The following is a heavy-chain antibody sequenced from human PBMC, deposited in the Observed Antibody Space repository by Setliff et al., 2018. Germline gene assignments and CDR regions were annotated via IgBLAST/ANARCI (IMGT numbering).Heavy chain of an antibody. V-gene: IGHV1-2*02. D-gene: IGHD3-16*02. Sequence: ASAKVSCKASGYTFVGYYLHWVRQAPGQGLEWMGWINPKTGGTNYVQKFQGRVTMTRDASINTAFMHLSSLKSDDMAVYYCAREPYDYIWGSYRSPYFDHWGQGALVTVSS. CDR2: INPKTGGT. J-gene: IGHJ4*02. CDR1: GYTFVGYY. CDR3: AREPYDYIWGSYRSPYFDH.